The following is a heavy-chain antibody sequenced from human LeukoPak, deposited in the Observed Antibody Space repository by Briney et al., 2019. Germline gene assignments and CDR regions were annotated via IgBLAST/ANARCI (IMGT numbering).Heavy chain of an antibody. Sequence: ASVKVSCKASGYTFTSYAMHWVRQAPGQRLEWMGWINAGNGNTKYSQKFQGRVTITRDTSASTAYMELSSLRSEDTAVYYCARSSIVVAPAPKRGMDVWGQGTTVTVSS. CDR1: GYTFTSYA. J-gene: IGHJ6*02. CDR3: ARSSIVVAPAPKRGMDV. V-gene: IGHV1-3*01. CDR2: INAGNGNT. D-gene: IGHD2-2*01.